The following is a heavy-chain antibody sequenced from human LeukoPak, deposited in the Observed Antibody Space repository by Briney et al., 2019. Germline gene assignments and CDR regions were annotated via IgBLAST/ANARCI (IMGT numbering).Heavy chain of an antibody. CDR1: GGSISSSSYY. V-gene: IGHV4-39*01. Sequence: TSETLSLTCTVSGGSISSSSYYWGWIRQPPGKGLEWIGSIYYSGSTYYNPSLKSRVTISVDTSKNQFSLKLSSVTAADTAVYYCARRGGYPEHYYYYMDVWGKGTTVTVSS. CDR2: IYYSGST. J-gene: IGHJ6*03. CDR3: ARRGGYPEHYYYYMDV. D-gene: IGHD3-16*01.